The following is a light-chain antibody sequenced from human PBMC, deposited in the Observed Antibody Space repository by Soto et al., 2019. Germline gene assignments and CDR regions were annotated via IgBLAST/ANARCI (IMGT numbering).Light chain of an antibody. Sequence: EIVLTQSPGTLSLSPGERATLSCRASQSVSSNYLAWYQQKPGQAPRLLIYGASSRATGIPDSFSGSGSGTNFTLTISRLEPEDFAVYYCQQYGSSPLTFGGGTKVDIK. V-gene: IGKV3-20*01. CDR2: GAS. CDR3: QQYGSSPLT. CDR1: QSVSSNY. J-gene: IGKJ4*01.